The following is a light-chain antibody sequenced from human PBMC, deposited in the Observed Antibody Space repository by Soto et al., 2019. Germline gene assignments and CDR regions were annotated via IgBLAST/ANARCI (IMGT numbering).Light chain of an antibody. Sequence: IGLTQSPATLSLSPGERAIFSCRASQSINNNYSAWSQQQPGQAPRLLIHAASSSASGLPVRCSGSGSGTQFSSTISILEPDHFVVYCCQQYGIPPQTFGQGTKV. CDR3: QQYGIPPQT. J-gene: IGKJ1*01. CDR2: AAS. V-gene: IGKV3-20*01. CDR1: QSINNNY.